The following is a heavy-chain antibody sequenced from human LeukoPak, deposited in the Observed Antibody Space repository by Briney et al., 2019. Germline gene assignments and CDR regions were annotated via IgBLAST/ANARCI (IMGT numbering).Heavy chain of an antibody. CDR3: ARDEGSGYYPHGLDY. D-gene: IGHD2-15*01. J-gene: IGHJ4*02. V-gene: IGHV3-53*01. CDR2: IYSGGST. CDR1: GFTVSSNY. Sequence: GGSLRLSCAASGFTVSSNYMSWVRQAPGKGLEWVSIIYSGGSTYYADSVKGRFTISRDNSKNTLYLQMNSLRAEDTAVYYCARDEGSGYYPHGLDYWGQGTLVTVSS.